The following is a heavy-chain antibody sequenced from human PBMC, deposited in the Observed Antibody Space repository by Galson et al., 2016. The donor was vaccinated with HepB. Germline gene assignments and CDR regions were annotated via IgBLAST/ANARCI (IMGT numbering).Heavy chain of an antibody. CDR1: GGSIKSTTYY. J-gene: IGHJ6*02. V-gene: IGHV4-39*01. Sequence: SETLSLTCTVSGGSIKSTTYYWGWIRQPPGKGLEWIGSAYFSGNTYYNPSLKSRVTMSVDTSKNQFSLKLSSVTAADTAVYYCARRHYYDSSPMDVWGQGTAVTVSS. CDR3: ARRHYYDSSPMDV. CDR2: AYFSGNT. D-gene: IGHD3-22*01.